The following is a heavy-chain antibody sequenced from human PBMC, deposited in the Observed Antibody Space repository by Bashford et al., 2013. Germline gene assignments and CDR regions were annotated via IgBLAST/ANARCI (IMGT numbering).Heavy chain of an antibody. CDR3: ARAFRGGWYGVGY. J-gene: IGHJ4*02. CDR2: MNPNSANT. V-gene: IGHV1-8*03. CDR1: GYIFTSYY. Sequence: ASVKVSCKASGYIFTSYYMHWVRQAPGQGLEWMGWMNPNSANTAYAQKFQGRVTITRDTSASTAYMELSSLRSEDTAVYYCARAFRGGWYGVGYWGQGTLVTVSS. D-gene: IGHD6-19*01.